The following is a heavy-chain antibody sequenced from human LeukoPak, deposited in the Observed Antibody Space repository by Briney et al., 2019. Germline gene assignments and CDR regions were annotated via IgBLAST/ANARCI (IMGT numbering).Heavy chain of an antibody. CDR1: GYTFTGYY. J-gene: IGHJ6*02. CDR2: INPNSGGT. CDR3: ARERDSDYGNYLAYYYGMDV. Sequence: ASVKVSCKASGYTFTGYYMHWVRQAPGQGLEWMGWINPNSGGTNYAQKFRGRVTMTRDTSISTAYMELSRLRSDDTAVYYCARERDSDYGNYLAYYYGMDVWGQGTTVTVSS. D-gene: IGHD4-11*01. V-gene: IGHV1-2*02.